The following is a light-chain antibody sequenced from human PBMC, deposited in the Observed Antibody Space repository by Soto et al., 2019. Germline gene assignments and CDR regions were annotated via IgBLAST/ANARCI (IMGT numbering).Light chain of an antibody. Sequence: TQSPSTLSGSVGDRVTITCRASQTISSTYLAWYQQKPGRAPSLLIHGASTRAAGIPDRFSASGSGTHFTLTINRLEPEDFAVYFCQQFGTSPYTFGQGTTVEIK. CDR2: GAS. V-gene: IGKV3-20*01. CDR3: QQFGTSPYT. J-gene: IGKJ2*01. CDR1: QTISSTY.